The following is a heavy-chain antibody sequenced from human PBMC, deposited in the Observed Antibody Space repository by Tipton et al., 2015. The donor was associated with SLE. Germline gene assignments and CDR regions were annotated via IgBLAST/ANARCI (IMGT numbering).Heavy chain of an antibody. J-gene: IGHJ6*03. Sequence: GLVKPSETLSLTCAVSGYSISSDHYWGWIRQPPGKGLEWIGNIYHSGSTYYNPSLKSRVTISLDTSKNQFSLRLSSVTAADTAMYYCAMGPTPFNYYFMDVWGKGTTVTVSS. V-gene: IGHV4-38-2*01. CDR1: GYSISSDHY. CDR2: IYHSGST. D-gene: IGHD2/OR15-2a*01. CDR3: AMGPTPFNYYFMDV.